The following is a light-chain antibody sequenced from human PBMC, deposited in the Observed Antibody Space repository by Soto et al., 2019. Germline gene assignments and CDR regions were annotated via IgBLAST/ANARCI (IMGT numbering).Light chain of an antibody. CDR1: QSVSSN. J-gene: IGKJ1*01. CDR2: GAS. CDR3: QQSYSTPRT. Sequence: EIVMTQSPATLSVSPGERATLSCRASQSVSSNLAWYQQKPGQAPRLLIYGASTRATGIPARFSGSGSGTEFTLTISSLQSEDFATYYCQQSYSTPRTFGQGTKV. V-gene: IGKV3-15*01.